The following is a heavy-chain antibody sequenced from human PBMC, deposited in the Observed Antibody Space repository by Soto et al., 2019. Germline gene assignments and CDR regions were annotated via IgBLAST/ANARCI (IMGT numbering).Heavy chain of an antibody. V-gene: IGHV4-4*07. CDR2: TYATGTT. CDR1: GASISGYY. CDR3: VRDGTKTLRDWFDP. J-gene: IGHJ5*02. Sequence: SETLSLTCTVSGASISGYYWSWIRKSAGKGLEWIGRTYATGTTDYNPSLKSRVMMSVDTSKKQFSLKLRSVTAADTAVYYCVRDGTKTLRDWFDPWGQGISVTVSS. D-gene: IGHD1-1*01.